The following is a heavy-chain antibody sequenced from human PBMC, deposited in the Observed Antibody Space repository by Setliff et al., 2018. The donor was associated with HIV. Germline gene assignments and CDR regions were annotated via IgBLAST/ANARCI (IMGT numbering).Heavy chain of an antibody. J-gene: IGHJ6*02. D-gene: IGHD3-10*01. CDR3: VKDRSYGSGSYGMDV. CDR2: IDDSGRIR. CDR1: GISFNDYY. Sequence: PGGSLRLSCAASGISFNDYYMYWIRQAPGKGLEWISYIDDSGRIRDYAGSVKGRFTISRDNTKNSLYLLMNSLRAEDTALYYCVKDRSYGSGSYGMDVWGQGATVTVSS. V-gene: IGHV3-11*01.